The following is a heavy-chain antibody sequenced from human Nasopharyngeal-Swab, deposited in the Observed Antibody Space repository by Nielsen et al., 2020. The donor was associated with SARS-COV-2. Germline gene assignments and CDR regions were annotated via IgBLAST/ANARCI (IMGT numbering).Heavy chain of an antibody. D-gene: IGHD1-26*01. J-gene: IGHJ4*02. Sequence: SLKISCAASGFTFDDYTMHWVRQAPGKGLEWVSGINWNSGSIGYADSVRGRFTISRDNAKNSLYLQMNSLRTEDTALYYCAKVNSGGYLHYSFDYWGQGALVTVSS. CDR2: INWNSGSI. CDR1: GFTFDDYT. V-gene: IGHV3-9*01. CDR3: AKVNSGGYLHYSFDY.